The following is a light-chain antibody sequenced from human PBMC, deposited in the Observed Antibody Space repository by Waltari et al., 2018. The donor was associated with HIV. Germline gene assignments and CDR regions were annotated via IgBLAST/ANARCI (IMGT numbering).Light chain of an antibody. Sequence: EIVLTQSPDFQSVTPREKVTITCRAGQSIGIALHWFQQKANQSPKLLIKFASQSREVVPSRFSCSGSGTDFTLTINSLEAEDAAAYYCHQSSSLPYTFGQGTKLEIK. CDR1: QSIGIA. CDR2: FAS. J-gene: IGKJ2*01. V-gene: IGKV6D-21*02. CDR3: HQSSSLPYT.